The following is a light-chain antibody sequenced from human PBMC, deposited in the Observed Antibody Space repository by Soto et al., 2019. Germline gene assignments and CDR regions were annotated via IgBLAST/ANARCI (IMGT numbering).Light chain of an antibody. V-gene: IGKV3-11*01. CDR1: QSVSSY. CDR3: QKRSNWPPT. Sequence: EIVLTQSPATLSLSPGERATLSCRASQSVSSYLAWYQQKPGQAPRLLIYDASNRATGIPARFSGSGSETDFTLTISSLEPEDFAFYYCQKRSNWPPTFGGGTKVEIK. CDR2: DAS. J-gene: IGKJ4*01.